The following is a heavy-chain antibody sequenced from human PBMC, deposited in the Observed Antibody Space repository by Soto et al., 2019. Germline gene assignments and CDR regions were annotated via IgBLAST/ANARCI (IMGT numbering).Heavy chain of an antibody. J-gene: IGHJ6*04. CDR3: AREGGITMVRGVIKSMDV. CDR1: GFTFSSYW. V-gene: IGHV3-74*01. CDR2: INSDGSST. D-gene: IGHD3-10*01. Sequence: GGSLRLSCAASGFTFSSYWMHWVRQAPGKGLVWVSRINSDGSSTSYADSVKGRFTISRDNAKNTLYLQMNSLRAEDTAVYYCAREGGITMVRGVIKSMDVWGKGTTVTVSS.